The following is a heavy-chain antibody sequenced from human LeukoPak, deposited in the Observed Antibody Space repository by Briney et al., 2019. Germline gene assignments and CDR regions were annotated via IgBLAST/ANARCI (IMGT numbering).Heavy chain of an antibody. Sequence: GGSLRLSCAASGFTFSSYSMNWVRQAPGKGLEWVSYISSSSSTIYYADSVKGRFTISRDNDKNSLYLQMNSLRAEDTAVYYCARAGPIVGARMNRVGLYWGQGTLVTVSS. CDR3: ARAGPIVGARMNRVGLY. CDR2: ISSSSSTI. CDR1: GFTFSSYS. J-gene: IGHJ4*02. V-gene: IGHV3-48*01. D-gene: IGHD1-26*01.